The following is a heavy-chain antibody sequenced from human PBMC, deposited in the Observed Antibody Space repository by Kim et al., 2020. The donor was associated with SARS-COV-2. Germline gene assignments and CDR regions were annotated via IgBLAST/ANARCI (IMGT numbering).Heavy chain of an antibody. V-gene: IGHV3-23*01. CDR3: ARTGSYDAFDI. D-gene: IGHD1-26*01. CDR2: T. Sequence: TYYADSVKSRFTSSRDNSKNTLYLQMNSLRAEDTAVYYCARTGSYDAFDIWGQGTMVTVSS. J-gene: IGHJ3*02.